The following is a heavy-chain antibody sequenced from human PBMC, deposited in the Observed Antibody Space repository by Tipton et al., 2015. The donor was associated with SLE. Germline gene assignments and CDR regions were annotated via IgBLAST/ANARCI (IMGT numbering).Heavy chain of an antibody. CDR1: GGSISSHY. Sequence: LRLSCTVSGGSISSHYWSWIRQPPGKGLEWIGYMYHSGITNYNPSLKSRVTISIDTSKNQFSLKLSSVTAADTAVYYCARGLYDSSGYYVYNFDYWGQGTLVAVSS. D-gene: IGHD3-22*01. CDR3: ARGLYDSSGYYVYNFDY. J-gene: IGHJ4*02. CDR2: MYHSGIT. V-gene: IGHV4-59*11.